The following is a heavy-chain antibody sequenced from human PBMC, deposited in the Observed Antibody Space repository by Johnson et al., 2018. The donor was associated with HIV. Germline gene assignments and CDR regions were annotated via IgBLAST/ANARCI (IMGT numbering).Heavy chain of an antibody. CDR2: VSNDGNNK. CDR1: GFTFSSYG. CDR3: ARDTDDFWSGEGAFDI. Sequence: QVQLVESGGGVVQPGRSLRLSCAASGFTFSSYGMHWVRQAPGKGLEWVAVVSNDGNNKYYTDSVKGRFTISRDNSRNTLNLQMNNLRAEDTGVYYCARDTDDFWSGEGAFDIWGQGTMVTVSS. D-gene: IGHD3-3*01. J-gene: IGHJ3*02. V-gene: IGHV3-30*03.